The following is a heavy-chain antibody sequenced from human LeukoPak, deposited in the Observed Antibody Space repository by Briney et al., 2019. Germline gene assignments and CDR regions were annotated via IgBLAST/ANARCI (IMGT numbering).Heavy chain of an antibody. D-gene: IGHD3-10*01. CDR1: NYSISRTYH. Sequence: SGTLSLTCSVSNYSISRTYHWGWIRQPPGKGLEWIGTIYHSGTTYYSPSLKSRVTISIHTSKNQFSLRLTSVTAADTAVYYCATMMYGSGNYYNSDYWGQGTLVTVSS. CDR3: ATMMYGSGNYYNSDY. V-gene: IGHV4-38-2*02. J-gene: IGHJ4*02. CDR2: IYHSGTT.